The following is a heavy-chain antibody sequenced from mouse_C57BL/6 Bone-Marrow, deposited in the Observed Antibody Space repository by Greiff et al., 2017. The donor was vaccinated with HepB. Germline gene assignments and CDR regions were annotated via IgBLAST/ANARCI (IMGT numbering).Heavy chain of an antibody. V-gene: IGHV1-81*01. D-gene: IGHD1-1*01. CDR3: ARERAPIYYYGSSHYFDY. CDR1: GYTFTSYG. J-gene: IGHJ2*01. CDR2: IYPRSGNT. Sequence: QVHVKQSGAELARPGASVKLSCKASGYTFTSYGISWVKQRTGQGLEWIGEIYPRSGNTYYNEKFKGKATLTADKSSSTAYMALRSLTSEDSAVYFCARERAPIYYYGSSHYFDYWGQGTTLTVSS.